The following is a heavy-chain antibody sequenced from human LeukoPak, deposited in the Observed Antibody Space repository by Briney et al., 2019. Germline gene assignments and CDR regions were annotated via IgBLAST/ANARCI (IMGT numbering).Heavy chain of an antibody. J-gene: IGHJ4*02. CDR1: GGSISSSSYY. CDR3: ARIAVGYYFDY. V-gene: IGHV4-39*01. CDR2: IYYSGST. D-gene: IGHD6-19*01. Sequence: SETLSLTCTVSGGSISSSSYYWGWIRQPPGKGLEWIRSIYYSGSTYYNPSLKSRVTISVDTSKNQFSLKLSSVTAADTAVYYCARIAVGYYFDYWGQGTLVTVSS.